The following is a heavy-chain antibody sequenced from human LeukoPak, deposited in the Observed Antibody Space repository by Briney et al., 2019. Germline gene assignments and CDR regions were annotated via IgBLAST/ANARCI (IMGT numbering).Heavy chain of an antibody. J-gene: IGHJ5*02. CDR1: GGSISSSSYY. D-gene: IGHD2-2*01. Sequence: SETLSLTCTVSGGSISSSSYYWGWLRPPPGKGLEWFGIIYYSGSTYYNPSLKSRLTISVDTSKNQFSLKLSSVTATDTAVYYCARRGYCSSTSCYEYWFDPWGQGTLVTVSS. CDR3: ARRGYCSSTSCYEYWFDP. CDR2: IYYSGST. V-gene: IGHV4-39*01.